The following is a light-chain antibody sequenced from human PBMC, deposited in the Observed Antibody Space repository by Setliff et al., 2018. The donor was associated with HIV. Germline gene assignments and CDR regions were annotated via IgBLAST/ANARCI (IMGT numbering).Light chain of an antibody. CDR3: QHYFGPPVT. CDR2: WAS. CDR1: QSVFKNNKDH. V-gene: IGKV4-1*01. Sequence: DIVMTQSPGSLAVSLGERATINCKSSQSVFKNNKDHLAWYQQKPGQPPKVLIYWASTREYGVPDRFSGSGSGTDFTLTISSLQAEDVAVYYCQHYFGPPVTFGQGTKVDIK. J-gene: IGKJ1*01.